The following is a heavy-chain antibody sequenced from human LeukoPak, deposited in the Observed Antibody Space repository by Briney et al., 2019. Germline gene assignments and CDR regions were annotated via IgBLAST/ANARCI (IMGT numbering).Heavy chain of an antibody. Sequence: ASVKVSCKASGYTFTSYDINWVRQATGQGLEWMGWMNPNSGNTGYAQKFQGKVTMTRNTPISTAYMELSSLRSEDTAVYYCARGRHSYGYWEYYFDYWGQGTLVTVSS. CDR2: MNPNSGNT. J-gene: IGHJ4*02. V-gene: IGHV1-8*01. CDR3: ARGRHSYGYWEYYFDY. D-gene: IGHD5-18*01. CDR1: GYTFTSYD.